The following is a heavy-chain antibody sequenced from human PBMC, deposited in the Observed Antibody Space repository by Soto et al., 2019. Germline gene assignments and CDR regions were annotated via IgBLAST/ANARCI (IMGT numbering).Heavy chain of an antibody. CDR1: GGSFSGYY. D-gene: IGHD2-21*02. V-gene: IGHV4-34*01. Sequence: SETLSLTCAVYGGSFSGYYWSWIRQPPGKGLEWIGEINHSGSTNYNPSLKSRVTISVDTSKNQFSLKLSSVTAADTAVYYCARALAYCGGDCYSLGHLDYWGQGTLVTVS. CDR2: INHSGST. CDR3: ARALAYCGGDCYSLGHLDY. J-gene: IGHJ4*02.